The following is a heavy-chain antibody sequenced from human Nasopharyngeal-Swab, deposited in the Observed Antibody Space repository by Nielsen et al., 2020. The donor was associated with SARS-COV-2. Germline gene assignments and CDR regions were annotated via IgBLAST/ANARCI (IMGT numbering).Heavy chain of an antibody. CDR2: ISSSTTYI. D-gene: IGHD3-3*01. J-gene: IGHJ6*02. CDR1: GFTLSNYN. CDR3: ARDGLDYDFWSAYFMDV. V-gene: IGHV3-21*01. Sequence: GGSLGLSCAASGFTLSNYNMNWVRQAPGKGLERVSSISSSTTYIYYADSVKGRFTISRDNAKNSLYLQMNSLRAEDTAVYYCARDGLDYDFWSAYFMDVWGQGTTVTVSS.